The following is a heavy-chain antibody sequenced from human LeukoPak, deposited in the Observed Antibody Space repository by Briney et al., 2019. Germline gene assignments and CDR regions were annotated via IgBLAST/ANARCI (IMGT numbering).Heavy chain of an antibody. CDR2: IYYSGST. Sequence: SETLSLTCTVSGGSISSYYWSWVRQPPGKGLEWIGYIYYSGSTNYNPSLTSRVTISVDTSKNQFSLKLSSVTAADTAVYYCASAGDITMRGDNWFDPCGQGTLVTVSS. CDR3: ASAGDITMRGDNWFDP. CDR1: GGSISSYY. V-gene: IGHV4-59*01. J-gene: IGHJ5*02. D-gene: IGHD3-22*01.